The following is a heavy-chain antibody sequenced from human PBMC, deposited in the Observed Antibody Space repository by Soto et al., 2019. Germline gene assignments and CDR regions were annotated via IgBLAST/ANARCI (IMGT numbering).Heavy chain of an antibody. Sequence: SETLSLTCAVYGGSFSGYYWSWIRQPPGKGLEWIGEINHSGSTNYNPSLKSRVTISVDTSKNQFSLKLSSVTAADTAVYYCARLPEDSIVVVPAANFDYWGQGTLVTVSS. CDR1: GGSFSGYY. V-gene: IGHV4-34*01. J-gene: IGHJ4*02. CDR2: INHSGST. CDR3: ARLPEDSIVVVPAANFDY. D-gene: IGHD2-2*01.